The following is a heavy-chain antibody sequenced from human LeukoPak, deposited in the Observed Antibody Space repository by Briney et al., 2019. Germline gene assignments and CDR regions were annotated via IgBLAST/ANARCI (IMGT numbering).Heavy chain of an antibody. J-gene: IGHJ2*01. Sequence: ASVKVSCKVCGYTFTDYYMHWVQQAPGKGLEWMGLVDPEDGETIYAEKFQGRVTITADTSTDTAYLELSSLRSEDTAVYYCATDFHSGSYGNWYFDLWGRGTLVTVSS. D-gene: IGHD1-26*01. CDR3: ATDFHSGSYGNWYFDL. CDR1: GYTFTDYY. V-gene: IGHV1-69-2*01. CDR2: VDPEDGET.